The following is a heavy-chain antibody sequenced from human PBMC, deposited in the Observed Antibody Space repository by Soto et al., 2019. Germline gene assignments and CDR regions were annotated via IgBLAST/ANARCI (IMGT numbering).Heavy chain of an antibody. D-gene: IGHD5-18*01. J-gene: IGHJ3*02. CDR1: GFTFSRYW. V-gene: IGHV3-7*01. Sequence: PXVSLRLSCAASGFTFSRYWMNWVRQAPGKGLEWVANIKQDGTEKNYVDSVKGRFTISRDNARNSLYLQMDSLRAEDTAVYFCARGDTPMITGMDSFDIWGQGTMVTVSS. CDR3: ARGDTPMITGMDSFDI. CDR2: IKQDGTEK.